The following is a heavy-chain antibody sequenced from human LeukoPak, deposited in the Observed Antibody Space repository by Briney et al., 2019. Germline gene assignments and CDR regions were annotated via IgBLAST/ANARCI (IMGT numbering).Heavy chain of an antibody. CDR1: GFTVNTHF. CDR2: LYHGDRT. J-gene: IGHJ4*02. Sequence: GGSLRLSCAASGFTVNTHFMSWVRQAPGKGLEWVSVLYHGDRTYYADSVKGRFTISRDSSKNTVYLQMQNLRAEDTAVYYCTRDRDDSSVLHYFDYWGQGALVTVSS. V-gene: IGHV3-66*02. CDR3: TRDRDDSSVLHYFDY. D-gene: IGHD3-22*01.